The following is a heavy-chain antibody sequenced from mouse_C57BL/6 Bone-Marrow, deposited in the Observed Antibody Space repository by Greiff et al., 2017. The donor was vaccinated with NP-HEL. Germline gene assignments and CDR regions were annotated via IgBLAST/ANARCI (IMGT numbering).Heavy chain of an antibody. V-gene: IGHV1-19*01. Sequence: VQLQQSGPVLVKPGASVKMSCKASGYTFTDYYMNWVKQSHGKSLEWIGVINPYNGGTSYNQKFKGKATLTVDKSSSTAYMELNSLTSEDSAVYYCARWLRRLFDYWGQGTTLTVSS. CDR3: ARWLRRLFDY. D-gene: IGHD2-2*01. CDR2: INPYNGGT. CDR1: GYTFTDYY. J-gene: IGHJ2*01.